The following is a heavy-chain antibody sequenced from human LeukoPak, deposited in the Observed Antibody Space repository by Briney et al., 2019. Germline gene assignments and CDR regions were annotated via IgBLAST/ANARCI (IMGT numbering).Heavy chain of an antibody. V-gene: IGHV3-23*01. CDR1: GFTFSSYA. Sequence: GSLRLSCAASGFTFSSYAMSWVRQAPGKGLEWVSAISGSGGSTYYADSVKGRFTISKDNSKNTLYLQMNSLRAEDTAVYYCAKDLDELERVFDYWGQGTLVTVSS. CDR3: AKDLDELERVFDY. D-gene: IGHD1-1*01. CDR2: ISGSGGST. J-gene: IGHJ4*02.